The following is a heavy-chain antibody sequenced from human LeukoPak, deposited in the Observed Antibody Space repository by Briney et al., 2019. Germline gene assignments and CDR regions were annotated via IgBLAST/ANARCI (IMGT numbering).Heavy chain of an antibody. D-gene: IGHD2-2*01. CDR3: ARMRGHIVVVPAARLPDY. CDR1: GGSISSGSYY. Sequence: PSQTLSLTCTVSGGSISSGSYYWSWIRQPAGKGLEWIGRIYTSGSTNYNPSLKSRVTISVDTSKNQFSLKLSSVTAADTAVYYCARMRGHIVVVPAARLPDYWGQGTLVTVSS. J-gene: IGHJ4*02. V-gene: IGHV4-61*02. CDR2: IYTSGST.